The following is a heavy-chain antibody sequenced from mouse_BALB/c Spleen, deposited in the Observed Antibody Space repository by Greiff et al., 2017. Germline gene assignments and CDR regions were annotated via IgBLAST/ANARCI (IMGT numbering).Heavy chain of an antibody. J-gene: IGHJ4*01. CDR1: GYTFPSYW. CDR3: ATVMNNYAMDY. CDR2: IYPGDGDT. V-gene: IGHV1-87*01. Sequence: QVQLQQSGAELARPGASVKLSCKASGYTFPSYWMQWVKQRPGQGLEWFGAIYPGDGDTRYTQKFKGKATLTADKSSSTAYMQLSSLASEDSAVYYCATVMNNYAMDYWGQGTSGTVSS. D-gene: IGHD2-3*01.